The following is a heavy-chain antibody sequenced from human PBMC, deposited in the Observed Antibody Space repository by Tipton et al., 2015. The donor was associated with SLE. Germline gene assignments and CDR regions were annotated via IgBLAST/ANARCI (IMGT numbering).Heavy chain of an antibody. Sequence: TLSLTCTVSGGSITSYYWSWIRQPPGKGLEWIGYIHYSGSTYYSPSLKSRLTMSVDTSADQFSLQLTFVTAADTAVYYCARGTWDIDSGSYLMDIWGQGTTVTVSS. D-gene: IGHD3-10*01. V-gene: IGHV4-59*06. CDR1: GGSITSYY. CDR2: IHYSGST. J-gene: IGHJ6*02. CDR3: ARGTWDIDSGSYLMDI.